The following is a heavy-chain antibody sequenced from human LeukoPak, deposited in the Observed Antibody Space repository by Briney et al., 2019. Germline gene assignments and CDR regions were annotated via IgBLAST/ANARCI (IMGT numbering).Heavy chain of an antibody. CDR1: GGFITNYY. V-gene: IGHV4-59*01. J-gene: IGHJ4*02. Sequence: SETLSLTCTVSGGFITNYYWSWIRQPPGEGLEWIGYVYHSGSTNYNPPHKSRVTVSVDMAKNQISLKMSSVTAADTAVFYCARSRVWSDYWGYFDYWGQGILVTVSS. CDR2: VYHSGST. CDR3: ARSRVWSDYWGYFDY. D-gene: IGHD3-3*01.